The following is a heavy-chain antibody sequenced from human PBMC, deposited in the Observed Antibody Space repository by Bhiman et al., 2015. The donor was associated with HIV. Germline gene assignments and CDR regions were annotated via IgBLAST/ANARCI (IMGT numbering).Heavy chain of an antibody. CDR1: GFTFSIYS. D-gene: IGHD6-13*01. J-gene: IGHJ4*02. Sequence: AASGFTFSIYSMNWVRQAPGKGLEWVSSISSSSSYIYYADSVKGRFTISRDNAKNSLYLQVNSLRAEDTAVYYCAREFTGYSSSNFDYWGQGTLVTVSS. V-gene: IGHV3-21*01. CDR2: ISSSSSYI. CDR3: AREFTGYSSSNFDY.